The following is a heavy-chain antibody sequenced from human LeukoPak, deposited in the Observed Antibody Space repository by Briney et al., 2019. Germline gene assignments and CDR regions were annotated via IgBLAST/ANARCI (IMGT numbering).Heavy chain of an antibody. Sequence: PGGSLRLSCAASGFTFSDYYMSWIRQAPGKGLEWVSYISSSGSTIYYADSVKGRFTISRDNAKNSLYLQMNSLRAEDTAVYYCARDPYYYDSSGYYYGFDYWGQGTLVTVSS. CDR3: ARDPYYYDSSGYYYGFDY. CDR2: ISSSGSTI. D-gene: IGHD3-22*01. V-gene: IGHV3-11*04. CDR1: GFTFSDYY. J-gene: IGHJ4*02.